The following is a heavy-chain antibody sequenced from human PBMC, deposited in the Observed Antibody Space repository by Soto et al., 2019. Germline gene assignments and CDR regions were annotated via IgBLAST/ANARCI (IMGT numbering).Heavy chain of an antibody. CDR2: ISAYNGNT. J-gene: IGHJ5*02. CDR3: ARDKWEQLVGWFDP. Sequence: ASVKVSCKASGYTFTSYGISLVRQAPGQGLEWMGWISAYNGNTNYAQKLQGRVTMTTDTSTSTAYMELRSLRSDDTAVYYCARDKWEQLVGWFDPWGQGTLVTVSS. V-gene: IGHV1-18*01. D-gene: IGHD6-6*01. CDR1: GYTFTSYG.